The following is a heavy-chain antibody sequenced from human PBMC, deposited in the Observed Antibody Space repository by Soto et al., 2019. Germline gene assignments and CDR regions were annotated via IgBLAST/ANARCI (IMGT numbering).Heavy chain of an antibody. V-gene: IGHV4-34*01. CDR2: INHSGST. J-gene: IGHJ6*02. CDR1: CGSFSGYY. CDR3: ARVAAMDPYYYYGMDV. Sequence: SVPLSLACSVYCGSFSGYYCSCIRHPPGKGLEWIGEINHSGSTNYNPSLKSRVTISVDTSKNQFSLKLSSVTAADTAVYYCARVAAMDPYYYYGMDVWGQGTTVTVSS. D-gene: IGHD5-18*01.